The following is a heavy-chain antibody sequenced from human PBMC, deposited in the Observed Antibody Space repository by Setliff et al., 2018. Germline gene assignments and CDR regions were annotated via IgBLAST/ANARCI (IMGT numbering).Heavy chain of an antibody. Sequence: GGSLRLSCAASGFAFSTYAVSWVRQAPGKGLEWVSIFYDSRGDTYYADSVKGRFTVSKDNSKNTMYLQMNSLRDEDTAIYYCAKCTSWDSHYPYFDYWGQGALVTVS. CDR1: GFAFSTYA. V-gene: IGHV3-23*03. D-gene: IGHD4-4*01. J-gene: IGHJ4*02. CDR3: AKCTSWDSHYPYFDY. CDR2: FYDSRGDT.